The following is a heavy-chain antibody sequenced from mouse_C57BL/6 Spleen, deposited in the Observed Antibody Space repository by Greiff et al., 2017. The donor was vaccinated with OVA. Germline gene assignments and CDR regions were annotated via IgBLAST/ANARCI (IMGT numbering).Heavy chain of an antibody. CDR2: IDPSACYT. V-gene: IGHV1-69*01. J-gene: IGHJ2*01. CDR3: ARSGRESYFDY. Sequence: QVQLQQPGAELVMPGASVKLSCKASGYTFTSYWMHWVKQRPGPGLEWIGEIDPSACYTNYNQKFKGKATLTVDKSSSTAYMQLSSLTSEDSAVYYGARSGRESYFDYWGQGTTLAVSS. D-gene: IGHD3-1*01. CDR1: GYTFTSYW.